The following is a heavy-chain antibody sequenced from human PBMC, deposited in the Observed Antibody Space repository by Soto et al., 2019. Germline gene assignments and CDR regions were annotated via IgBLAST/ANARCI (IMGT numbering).Heavy chain of an antibody. Sequence: QVQLVQSGAEVKMPGSSVKVSCTASGGTFTSYTFSCVRQVPGQGLEWMGRIIPILRMADFAQKFQGRVTINADESTSTVYMKLSSLRSEDTAVYYCATSYGSGSAHFDYWGQGTLVTVS. J-gene: IGHJ4*02. CDR2: IIPILRMA. V-gene: IGHV1-69*02. CDR3: ATSYGSGSAHFDY. D-gene: IGHD3-10*01. CDR1: GGTFTSYT.